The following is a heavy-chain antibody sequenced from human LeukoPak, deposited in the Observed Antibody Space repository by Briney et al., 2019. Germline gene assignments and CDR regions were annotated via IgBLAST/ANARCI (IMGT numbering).Heavy chain of an antibody. CDR3: ARAEIAAYFDY. CDR2: IYYSGST. V-gene: IGHV4-59*01. Sequence: SETLSLTCTVSGGSISSDHWNWIRQPPGKGLEWIGCIYYSGSTNYNPSLKSRVTISVDTSKNQFSLKLSSVTAADTAVYYCARAEIAAYFDYWGQGTLVTVSS. CDR1: GGSISSDH. D-gene: IGHD6-6*01. J-gene: IGHJ4*02.